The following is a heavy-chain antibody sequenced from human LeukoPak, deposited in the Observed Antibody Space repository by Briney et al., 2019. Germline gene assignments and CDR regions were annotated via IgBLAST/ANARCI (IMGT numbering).Heavy chain of an antibody. J-gene: IGHJ4*02. CDR1: GGTFSSYA. Sequence: SVKVSCKASGGTFSSYAISWVRQAPGQGLEWMGRIIPILGIANYAQKFQGRVTITADKSTSTAYMELSSLRSEDTAVYYCARVRQQLVPHFDYWGQGTLVTVSS. D-gene: IGHD6-13*01. V-gene: IGHV1-69*04. CDR3: ARVRQQLVPHFDY. CDR2: IIPILGIA.